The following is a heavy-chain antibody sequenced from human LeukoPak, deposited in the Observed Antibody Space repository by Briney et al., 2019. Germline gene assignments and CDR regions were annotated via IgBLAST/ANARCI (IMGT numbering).Heavy chain of an antibody. CDR1: GFTFSSYG. V-gene: IGHV3-30*18. CDR2: ISYDGSNK. J-gene: IGHJ4*02. Sequence: GRSLRLSCAASGFTFSSYGMHWVRQAPGKGLEWVAVISYDGSNKYYADSVKGRFTISRDNSKNTPYLQMNSLRAEDTAVYYCAKDLKIAFFDYWGQGTLVTVSS. CDR3: AKDLKIAFFDY.